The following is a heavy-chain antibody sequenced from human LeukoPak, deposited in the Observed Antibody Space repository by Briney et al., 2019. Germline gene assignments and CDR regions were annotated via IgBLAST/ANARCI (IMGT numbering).Heavy chain of an antibody. J-gene: IGHJ4*02. CDR2: IYTSGST. CDR1: GGSFSGYY. V-gene: IGHV4-4*07. D-gene: IGHD3-22*01. Sequence: SETLSLTCAVYGGSFSGYYWSWIRQPAGKGLEWIGRIYTSGSTNYNPSLKSRVTMSVDTSKNQFSLKLSSVTAADTAVYYCAREIGSGYPPDYWGQGTLVTVSS. CDR3: AREIGSGYPPDY.